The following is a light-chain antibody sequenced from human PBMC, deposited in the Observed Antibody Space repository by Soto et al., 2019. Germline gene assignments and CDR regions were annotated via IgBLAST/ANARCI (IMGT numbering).Light chain of an antibody. CDR3: QQLNSFPIP. Sequence: IQLTQSPSSLSASVGDRVTITCRASQGISSFLAWYQQKPGKAPKLLIYAASTLQSGVPSRFSGSGSGPDFTLTISSLQPEDFATYYCQQLNSFPIPFGPGTKVDIK. V-gene: IGKV1-9*01. CDR2: AAS. J-gene: IGKJ3*01. CDR1: QGISSF.